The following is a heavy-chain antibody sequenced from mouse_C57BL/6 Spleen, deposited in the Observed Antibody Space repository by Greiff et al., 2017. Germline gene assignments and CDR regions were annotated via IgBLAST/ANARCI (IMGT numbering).Heavy chain of an antibody. CDR1: GFTFSSYA. CDR3: TRDTLTTGFAY. J-gene: IGHJ2*01. D-gene: IGHD1-1*01. CDR2: ISSGGDYI. Sequence: EVQLVESGAGLVKPGGSLKLSCAASGFTFSSYAMSWVRQTPEKRLEWVAYISSGGDYIYYADTVKGRFTISRDNARNTLYLQMSSLKSEDTAMYYCTRDTLTTGFAYWGQGTTLTVSS. V-gene: IGHV5-9-1*02.